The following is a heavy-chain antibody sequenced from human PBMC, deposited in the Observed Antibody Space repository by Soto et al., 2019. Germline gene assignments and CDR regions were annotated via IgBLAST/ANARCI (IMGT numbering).Heavy chain of an antibody. V-gene: IGHV4-59*01. D-gene: IGHD3-22*01. Sequence: SETLSLTCTVYGGSISSYYWSWIRQPPGKGLEWIGYIYYSGSTNYNPSLKSRVTISVDTSKNQFSLKLSSVTAADTAVYYCARDSGYYYDSSGYYLDAFDIWGQGTMVTVSS. CDR2: IYYSGST. J-gene: IGHJ3*02. CDR1: GGSISSYY. CDR3: ARDSGYYYDSSGYYLDAFDI.